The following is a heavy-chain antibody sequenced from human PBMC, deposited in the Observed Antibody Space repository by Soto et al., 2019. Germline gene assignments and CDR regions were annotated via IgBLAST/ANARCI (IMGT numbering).Heavy chain of an antibody. V-gene: IGHV3-33*01. Sequence: QAQLVESGGGVVQPGTSLRLSCAASGFTFNNYGMHWVRQAPGKGLEWVAVVWYDGTTKDYAESVKGRFVISRDNSKNMVYLQMSGLRADDSAIYYCARDKWPAGGHFDSWGQGVPVTVSS. J-gene: IGHJ4*02. CDR1: GFTFNNYG. D-gene: IGHD2-15*01. CDR3: ARDKWPAGGHFDS. CDR2: VWYDGTTK.